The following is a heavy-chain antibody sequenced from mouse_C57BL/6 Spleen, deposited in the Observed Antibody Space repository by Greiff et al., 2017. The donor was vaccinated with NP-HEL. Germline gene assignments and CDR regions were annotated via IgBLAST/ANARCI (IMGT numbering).Heavy chain of an antibody. CDR1: GFTFSSYA. CDR2: ISDGGSYT. D-gene: IGHD1-1*01. V-gene: IGHV5-4*03. Sequence: EVMLVESGGGLVKPGGSLKLSCAASGFTFSSYAMSWVRQTPEKRLEWVATISDGGSYTYYPDNVKGRFTISRDNAKNNLYLQMSHLKAEDTAMYYCARNYGSSLYAMDDWGQGTSVTVSS. J-gene: IGHJ4*01. CDR3: ARNYGSSLYAMDD.